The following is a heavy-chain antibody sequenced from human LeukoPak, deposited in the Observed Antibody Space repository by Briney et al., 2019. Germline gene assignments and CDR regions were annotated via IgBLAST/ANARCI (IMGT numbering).Heavy chain of an antibody. CDR1: GYTFTGYY. CDR3: ATTMEDYGDYYYYYYMDV. CDR2: INPNSGGT. D-gene: IGHD4-17*01. Sequence: ASVKVSCKASGYTFTGYYMHWVRQAPGQGLEWMGWINPNSGGTNYAQKFQGRVTMTRDTSISTAYMELSRLRSEDTAVYYCATTMEDYGDYYYYYYMDVWGKGTTVTVSS. V-gene: IGHV1-2*02. J-gene: IGHJ6*03.